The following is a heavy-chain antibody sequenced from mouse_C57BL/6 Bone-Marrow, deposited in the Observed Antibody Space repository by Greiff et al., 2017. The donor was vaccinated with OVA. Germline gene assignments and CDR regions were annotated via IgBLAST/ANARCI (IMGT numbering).Heavy chain of an antibody. D-gene: IGHD1-1*01. Sequence: QVQLQQPGAELVKPGASVKLSCKASGYTFTSYWMQWVKQRPGQGLAWIGEIDPSDSYTNYNQKFKGKATLTVDTSSSTAYMQLSSLTSEDSAVYYCARWGDYYGSSPYWYFDVWGTGTTVTVSS. CDR1: GYTFTSYW. CDR3: ARWGDYYGSSPYWYFDV. CDR2: IDPSDSYT. J-gene: IGHJ1*03. V-gene: IGHV1-50*01.